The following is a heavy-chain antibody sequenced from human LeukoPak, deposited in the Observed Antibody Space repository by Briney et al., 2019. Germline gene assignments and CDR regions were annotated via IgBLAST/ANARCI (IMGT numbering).Heavy chain of an antibody. D-gene: IGHD6-13*01. V-gene: IGHV3-7*01. CDR3: ARDGTAAGLYFDL. CDR1: GFTFTDYW. J-gene: IGHJ4*01. CDR2: IRQDGSEK. Sequence: TGGSLRLSCEVSGFTFTDYWMNWVRQAPGKGPEWVANIRQDGSEKTYVDSVKGRFTISRDNPKNSLSLQLNGLRAEDTAVYYCARDGTAAGLYFDLWGQGTLVTVSS.